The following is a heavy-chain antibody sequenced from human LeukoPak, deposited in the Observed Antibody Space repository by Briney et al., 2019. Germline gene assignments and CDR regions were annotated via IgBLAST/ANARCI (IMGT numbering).Heavy chain of an antibody. V-gene: IGHV3-74*01. Sequence: PGGSLRLSCAASGFTFSTYWMHWVRQAPGKGLVWVSRINSDGSGTSYADSVKGRFTISRDNAKNTLYLQMNSLSAEDTAVYYCSRSLADYFDSSGYFAYWGQGTLVTVSS. J-gene: IGHJ4*02. CDR1: GFTFSTYW. CDR3: SRSLADYFDSSGYFAY. D-gene: IGHD3-22*01. CDR2: INSDGSGT.